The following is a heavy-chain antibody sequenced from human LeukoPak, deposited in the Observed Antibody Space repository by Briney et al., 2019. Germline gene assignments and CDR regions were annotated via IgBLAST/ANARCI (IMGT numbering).Heavy chain of an antibody. V-gene: IGHV3-53*01. J-gene: IGHJ4*02. D-gene: IGHD3-16*01. CDR1: GFIVSNKY. Sequence: GGSLRLSCAASGFIVSNKYMSWVRQAPGKGLEWVSVIYSGTNTYYADSVQGRFTISRDTSRSTLYLQMNSLRAEDTAVYYCTRLGPYYFDSWGQGTLVTVSS. CDR2: IYSGTNT. CDR3: TRLGPYYFDS.